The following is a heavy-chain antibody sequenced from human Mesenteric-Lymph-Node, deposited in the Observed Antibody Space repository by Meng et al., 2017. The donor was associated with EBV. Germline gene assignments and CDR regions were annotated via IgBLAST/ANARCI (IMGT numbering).Heavy chain of an antibody. D-gene: IGHD5-12*01. Sequence: QGQLQQWGAGLLKPSGTLSLTGAVYGGSFSGYYWTWIRQAPGKGLEWMGEVYHTGGTNYSPSLQSRVTMSVDVSKNQFALKLSSLTAADTSVYYCARGRGFPVRYFDLWGQGTLVTVSS. CDR3: ARGRGFPVRYFDL. V-gene: IGHV4-34*01. CDR2: VYHTGGT. CDR1: GGSFSGYY. J-gene: IGHJ4*02.